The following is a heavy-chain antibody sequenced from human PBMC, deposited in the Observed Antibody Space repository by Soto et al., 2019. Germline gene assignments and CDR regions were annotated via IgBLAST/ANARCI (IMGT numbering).Heavy chain of an antibody. Sequence: SETLSRTCTVSGGSISSYYWSWIRQPPGKGLEWIGYIYYSGSTNYNPSLKSRVTISVDTSKNQFSLKLSSVTAADTAVYYCARGDGYNLLFDYWGQGTLVTVSS. CDR3: ARGDGYNLLFDY. CDR2: IYYSGST. CDR1: GGSISSYY. J-gene: IGHJ4*02. V-gene: IGHV4-59*01. D-gene: IGHD5-12*01.